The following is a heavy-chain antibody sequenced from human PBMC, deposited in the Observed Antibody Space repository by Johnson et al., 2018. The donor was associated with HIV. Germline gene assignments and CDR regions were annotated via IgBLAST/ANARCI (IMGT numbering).Heavy chain of an antibody. D-gene: IGHD6-13*01. J-gene: IGHJ3*02. CDR1: GFTFSSYA. CDR2: IYYDGTNK. CDR3: AKGPRGYGVSRPNAFDI. V-gene: IGHV3-33*06. Sequence: VQLVESGGGVVQPGRSLRLSCAASGFTFSSYAMHWVRQAPGKGLEWVAIIYYDGTNKYYADSVKGRFTISRDNSKNTLSLQMISLRAEDTAVYYCAKGPRGYGVSRPNAFDIWGQGTMVTVSS.